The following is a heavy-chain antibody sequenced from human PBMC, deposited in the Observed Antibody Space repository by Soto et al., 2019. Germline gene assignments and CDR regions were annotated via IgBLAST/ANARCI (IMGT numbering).Heavy chain of an antibody. Sequence: QVQLVQSGAEVKKPGSSVKVSCKASGGTFSSYAISWVRQAPGQGLEWMGGIIPIFGTANYAQKFQGRVTSTADESTSTAYMELSSLRSEDTAVYYCARGYCSGGSCYTNWFDPWGQGTLVTVSS. J-gene: IGHJ5*02. CDR2: IIPIFGTA. CDR1: GGTFSSYA. CDR3: ARGYCSGGSCYTNWFDP. V-gene: IGHV1-69*12. D-gene: IGHD2-15*01.